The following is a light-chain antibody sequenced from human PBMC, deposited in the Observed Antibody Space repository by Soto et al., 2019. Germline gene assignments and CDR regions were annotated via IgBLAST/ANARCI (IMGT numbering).Light chain of an antibody. Sequence: DIQMTQSPSALSASVGDRVTITCRASQSISSWLAWYQQKPGKAPKLLIYDASSLESGVPSRFSGSGSGTEFTLTISSLQPDDLATYYCLESSSALTFGQGTRLEIK. CDR3: LESSSALT. CDR2: DAS. J-gene: IGKJ5*01. V-gene: IGKV1-5*01. CDR1: QSISSW.